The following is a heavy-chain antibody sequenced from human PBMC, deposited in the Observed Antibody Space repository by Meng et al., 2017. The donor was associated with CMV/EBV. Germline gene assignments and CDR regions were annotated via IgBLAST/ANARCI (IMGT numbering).Heavy chain of an antibody. CDR2: IRYDGSNK. D-gene: IGHD3-22*01. J-gene: IGHJ4*02. CDR1: GFTFSSYG. Sequence: GESLKISCAASGFTFSSYGMHWVRQAPGKGLEWVAFIRYDGSNKYYADSVKGRFTISRDNSKNTLYLQMNSLRAEDTAVYYCARDSFPAGNSSGYYFGYMDYWGQGTLVTVSS. CDR3: ARDSFPAGNSSGYYFGYMDY. V-gene: IGHV3-30*02.